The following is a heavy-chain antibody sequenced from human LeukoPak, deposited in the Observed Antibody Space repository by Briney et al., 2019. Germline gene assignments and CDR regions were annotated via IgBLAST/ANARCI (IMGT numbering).Heavy chain of an antibody. CDR2: ISGSGGST. J-gene: IGHJ3*02. V-gene: IGHV3-23*01. CDR3: AKDDLGTTVVTSAFDI. D-gene: IGHD4-23*01. Sequence: GGSLRLSCAASGFTFSSYAMSWVRQAPGKGLEWVSAISGSGGSTYYADSVKGRFTISRDNSGNTLYLQMNSLRAEDTAVYYCAKDDLGTTVVTSAFDIWGQGTMVTVSS. CDR1: GFTFSSYA.